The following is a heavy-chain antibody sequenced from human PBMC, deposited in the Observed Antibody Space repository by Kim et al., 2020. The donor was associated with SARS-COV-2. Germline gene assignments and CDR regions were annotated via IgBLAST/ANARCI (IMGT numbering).Heavy chain of an antibody. CDR3: ARAYVDIVAQYFSDAFDI. V-gene: IGHV3-30*04. Sequence: GGSLRLSCAASGFTFTSYAMHWVRQAPGKGLEWVAVISYDGSNKYYADSVKGRFTISRDNSKNTLYLQMNSLRAEDTAVYYCARAYVDIVAQYFSDAFDIWGQGTMVTVSS. CDR2: ISYDGSNK. CDR1: GFTFTSYA. J-gene: IGHJ3*02. D-gene: IGHD5-12*01.